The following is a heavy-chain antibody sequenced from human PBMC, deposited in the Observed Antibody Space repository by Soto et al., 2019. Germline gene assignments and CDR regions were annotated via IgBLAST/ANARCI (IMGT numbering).Heavy chain of an antibody. V-gene: IGHV3-49*04. CDR2: IRSKAYGGTT. CDR3: SRELRKIQL. CDR1: WFTFGNAW. J-gene: IGHJ6*02. Sequence: RPLRLCCAASWFTFGNAWMNWVRQAPGKGLEWVSRIRSKAYGGTTEYAASVKGRFTISRDDSKSIAYLQMNSLKTEDTAVYYCSRELRKIQLWGQGTTVTVSS. D-gene: IGHD1-1*01.